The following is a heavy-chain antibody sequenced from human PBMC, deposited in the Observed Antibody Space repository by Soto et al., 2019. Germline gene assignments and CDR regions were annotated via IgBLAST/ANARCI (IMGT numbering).Heavy chain of an antibody. J-gene: IGHJ6*02. CDR1: GGSFSGYY. CDR2: INHSGST. D-gene: IGHD1-26*01. CDR3: ARLQWELLRYYYYGMDV. Sequence: SETLSLTCAVYGGSFSGYYWSWIRQPPGKGLEWIGEINHSGSTNYNPSLKSRVTISVDTSKNQFSLKLSSVTAADTAVYYCARLQWELLRYYYYGMDVWGQGTKVT. V-gene: IGHV4-34*01.